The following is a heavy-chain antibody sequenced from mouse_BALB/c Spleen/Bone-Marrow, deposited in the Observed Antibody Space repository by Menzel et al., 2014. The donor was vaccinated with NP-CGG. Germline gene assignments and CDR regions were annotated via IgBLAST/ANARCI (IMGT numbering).Heavy chain of an antibody. Sequence: DVQLQESGPELVKPGASMKKSCKASGYSFTAYTMNWVKQSHGKNLEWIGLINPYNGGTSYNQKFKGKATLTVDKSSSTAYMELLSLTSEDSAVYYCARWDWDGYAMDYWGQGTSVTVSS. J-gene: IGHJ4*01. D-gene: IGHD4-1*01. CDR1: GYSFTAYT. V-gene: IGHV1-18*01. CDR3: ARWDWDGYAMDY. CDR2: INPYNGGT.